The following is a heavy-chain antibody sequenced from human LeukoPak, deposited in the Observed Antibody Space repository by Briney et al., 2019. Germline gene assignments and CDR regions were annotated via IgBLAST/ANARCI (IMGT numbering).Heavy chain of an antibody. J-gene: IGHJ3*02. D-gene: IGHD1-1*01. V-gene: IGHV5-51*01. Sequence: GEALEISCKGSGYIFTSYWSGWGRRMPGKGLEWMGIIYPGDSDTRYSPSFQGQVTISADKSISTAYLQWSSLKASDTAMYYCARSLDMDAFDIWGQGTMVTVSS. CDR2: IYPGDSDT. CDR1: GYIFTSYW. CDR3: ARSLDMDAFDI.